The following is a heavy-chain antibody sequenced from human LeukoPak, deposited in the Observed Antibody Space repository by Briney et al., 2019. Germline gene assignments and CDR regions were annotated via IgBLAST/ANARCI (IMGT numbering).Heavy chain of an antibody. V-gene: IGHV4-39*07. CDR3: ARGRRVRSSSWDPHGTHPMNWFDP. CDR2: ISYSGST. CDR1: GGSISSSGYS. Sequence: SETLSLTCSVSGGSISSSGYSWGWIRQPPGKGLQWIGSISYSGSTYYNPSLKSRVTISVDTSKNQFSLKLSSVTAADTAVYYCARGRRVRSSSWDPHGTHPMNWFDPWGQGTLVTVSS. D-gene: IGHD6-6*01. J-gene: IGHJ5*02.